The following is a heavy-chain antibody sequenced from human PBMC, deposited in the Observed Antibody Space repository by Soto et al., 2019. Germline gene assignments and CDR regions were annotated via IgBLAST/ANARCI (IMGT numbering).Heavy chain of an antibody. J-gene: IGHJ4*02. D-gene: IGHD3-9*01. Sequence: EVQLVESGGGLVQPGRSLRLSCAASGFPFDDYAMHWVRQAPGKGLEWVSGISWNSGSIGYADSVKGRFTISRDNAKNSLYLQMNSLRAEDTALYYCAKEVRYFDWLSYFDYWGQGTLVTVSS. CDR3: AKEVRYFDWLSYFDY. CDR1: GFPFDDYA. V-gene: IGHV3-9*01. CDR2: ISWNSGSI.